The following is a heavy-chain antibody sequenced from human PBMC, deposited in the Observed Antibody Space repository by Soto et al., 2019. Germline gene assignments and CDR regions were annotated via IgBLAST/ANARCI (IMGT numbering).Heavy chain of an antibody. V-gene: IGHV3-30*18. CDR2: IFPDGGDQ. CDR3: AKNRAVWLHGVPHCFDAAIDV. J-gene: IGHJ6*02. CDR1: GFTFSNFG. D-gene: IGHD5-12*01. Sequence: GGSLRLSCAASGFTFSNFGIHWVRQAPGKGLEWVAVIFPDGGDQYYADSVKGRFTISRDNSRYTLSLQMNSLRPEDTAVYYCAKNRAVWLHGVPHCFDAAIDVWGQGTTVTVSS.